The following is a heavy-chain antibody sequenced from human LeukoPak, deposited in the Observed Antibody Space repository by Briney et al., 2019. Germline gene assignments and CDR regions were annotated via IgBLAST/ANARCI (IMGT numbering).Heavy chain of an antibody. CDR3: AKEDEYYYDSSGYSYFDY. D-gene: IGHD3-22*01. J-gene: IGHJ4*02. CDR2: IWYDGSNK. Sequence: GESLKISCAASGFTFSSYGMHWVRQAPGKGLEWVAVIWYDGSNKYYVDSVKGRFTISRDNSKNTLYLQMNSLRAEDTAVYYCAKEDEYYYDSSGYSYFDYWGQGTLVTVSS. CDR1: GFTFSSYG. V-gene: IGHV3-33*06.